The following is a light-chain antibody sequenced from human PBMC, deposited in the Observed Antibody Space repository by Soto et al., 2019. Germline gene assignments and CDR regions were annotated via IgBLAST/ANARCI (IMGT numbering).Light chain of an antibody. CDR3: QTWGTGFWV. V-gene: IGLV4-69*01. CDR1: SGHSSNA. J-gene: IGLJ3*02. Sequence: QLVLTQSPSASASLGASVKLTCTLSSGHSSNAIVWHQQQPEKGPRYLVKINSDGSHSQGDGIPDRFSGSSSGAERYLTISSLQSEDEADYYCQTWGTGFWVFGGGTKLTVL. CDR2: INSDGSH.